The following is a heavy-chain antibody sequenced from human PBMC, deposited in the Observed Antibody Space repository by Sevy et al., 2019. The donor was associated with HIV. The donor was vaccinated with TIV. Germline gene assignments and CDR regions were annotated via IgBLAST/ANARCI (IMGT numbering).Heavy chain of an antibody. J-gene: IGHJ4*02. Sequence: GGSLRLSCAASGFTFSTYGMHWVRQAPGKGLEWVAVIWFDESNTYYADSVKGRFTISRDIAKNTLHLQMNSLRAEDTAVYYCARDLEFFDYGGYGPAFMPDYWGQGTLVTVSS. CDR1: GFTFSTYG. CDR2: IWFDESNT. V-gene: IGHV3-33*01. D-gene: IGHD5-12*01. CDR3: ARDLEFFDYGGYGPAFMPDY.